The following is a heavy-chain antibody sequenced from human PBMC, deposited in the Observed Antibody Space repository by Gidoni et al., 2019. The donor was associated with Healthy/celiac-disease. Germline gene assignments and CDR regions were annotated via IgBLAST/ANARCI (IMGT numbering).Heavy chain of an antibody. J-gene: IGHJ4*02. Sequence: QVQLQQWGAGLLKPSETLSLTGAVYGGSFSGYYWSWLRQPPGKGLEWIGEINHSGSTNYNPSLKSRVTISVDTSKNQFSLKLSSVTAADTAVYYCARRRTHCSTSCYGRGGESDYWGQGTLVTVSS. CDR2: INHSGST. V-gene: IGHV4-34*01. CDR3: ARRRTHCSTSCYGRGGESDY. D-gene: IGHD2-2*01. CDR1: GGSFSGYY.